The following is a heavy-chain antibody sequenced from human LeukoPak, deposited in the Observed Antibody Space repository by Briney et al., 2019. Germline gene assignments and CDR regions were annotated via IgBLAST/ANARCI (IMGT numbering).Heavy chain of an antibody. CDR3: AKDPYYDILTGYGDY. D-gene: IGHD3-9*01. CDR2: IYSGGST. V-gene: IGHV3-66*01. J-gene: IGHJ4*02. Sequence: GGSLRLSCAASGFTVSSNYMSWVRQAPGKGLEWVSVIYSGGSTYYADSVKGRFTISRDNSKNTLYLQMNSLRAEDTAVYYCAKDPYYDILTGYGDYWGQGTLVTVSS. CDR1: GFTVSSNY.